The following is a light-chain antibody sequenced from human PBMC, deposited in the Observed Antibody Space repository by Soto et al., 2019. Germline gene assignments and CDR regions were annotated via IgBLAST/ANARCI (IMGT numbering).Light chain of an antibody. CDR3: SSHTSSRSLV. V-gene: IGLV2-14*03. J-gene: IGLJ1*01. Sequence: QSALTQPASVSGSPGQSITISCTGTSSDIGAYNFVSWYQHHPGEVPKLLIYDVTNRPSGVSNRFSASKSGNTASLIISGLQAEDEAEYYCSSHTSSRSLVFGTGTKVTV. CDR1: SSDIGAYNF. CDR2: DVT.